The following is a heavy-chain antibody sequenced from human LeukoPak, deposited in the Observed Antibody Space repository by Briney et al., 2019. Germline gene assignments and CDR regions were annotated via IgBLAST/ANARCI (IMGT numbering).Heavy chain of an antibody. V-gene: IGHV3-30-3*01. D-gene: IGHD3-3*01. CDR3: AREVTIFGVVTQLDY. CDR2: ISYDGSNK. CDR1: GFTFSSYA. Sequence: GGSLRLSCAASGFTFSSYAMHWVRQAPGKGLEWVAVISYDGSNKYYADSVKGRFTISRDNSKNTLYLQMNSLRAEDTAVYYCAREVTIFGVVTQLDYWGQGTLVTVSS. J-gene: IGHJ4*02.